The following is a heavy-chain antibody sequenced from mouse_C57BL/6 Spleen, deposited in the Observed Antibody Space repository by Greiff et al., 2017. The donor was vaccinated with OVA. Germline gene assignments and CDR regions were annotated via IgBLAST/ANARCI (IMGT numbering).Heavy chain of an antibody. D-gene: IGHD1-1*01. Sequence: VKVVESGAELVRPGASVTLSCKASGYTFTDYEMHWVKQTPVHGLEWIGAIDPETGGTAYNQKFKGKAILTADKSSSTAYMELRSLTAEDSAVYYCTRGGVGAYWGQGTLVTVSA. V-gene: IGHV1-15*01. CDR1: GYTFTDYE. CDR2: IDPETGGT. J-gene: IGHJ3*01. CDR3: TRGGVGAY.